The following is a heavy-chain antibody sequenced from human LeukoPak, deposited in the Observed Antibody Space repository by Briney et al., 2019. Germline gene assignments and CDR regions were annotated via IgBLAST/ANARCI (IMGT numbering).Heavy chain of an antibody. CDR2: IRYDGSNK. CDR1: GFTFSSYA. J-gene: IGHJ4*02. Sequence: GGSLRLSCAASGFTFSSYAMHWVRQAPGKGLEWVAFIRYDGSNKYYADSVKGRFTISRDNSKNTLYLQMNSLRAEDTAVYYCAKVRVVFNWNYAYYFDSWGQGTLVTVSS. CDR3: AKVRVVFNWNYAYYFDS. D-gene: IGHD1-7*01. V-gene: IGHV3-30*02.